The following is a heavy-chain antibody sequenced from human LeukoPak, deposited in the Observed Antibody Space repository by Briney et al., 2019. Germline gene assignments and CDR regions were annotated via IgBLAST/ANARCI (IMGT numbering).Heavy chain of an antibody. J-gene: IGHJ4*02. D-gene: IGHD3-22*01. CDR3: ARDRTKYYYDSSGYYRDY. CDR1: GYTFTSYG. V-gene: IGHV1-2*02. Sequence: ASVKVSCKASGYTFTSYGISWVRQAPGQGLEWMGWINPNSGGTNYAQKFQGRVTMTRDTSISTAYMELSRLRSDDTAVYYCARDRTKYYYDSSGYYRDYWGQGTLVTVSS. CDR2: INPNSGGT.